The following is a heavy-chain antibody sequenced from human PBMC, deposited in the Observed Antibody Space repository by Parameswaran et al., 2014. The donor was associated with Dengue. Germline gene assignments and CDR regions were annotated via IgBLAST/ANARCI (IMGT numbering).Heavy chain of an antibody. CDR2: IYYSGST. Sequence: WIRQPPGKGLEWIGYIYYSGSTNYNPSLKSRVTISVDTSKNQFSLKLSSVTAADTAVYYCARSVPYSSSRDRAFDIWGQGTMVTVSS. J-gene: IGHJ3*02. CDR3: ARSVPYSSSRDRAFDI. D-gene: IGHD6-6*01. V-gene: IGHV4-59*01.